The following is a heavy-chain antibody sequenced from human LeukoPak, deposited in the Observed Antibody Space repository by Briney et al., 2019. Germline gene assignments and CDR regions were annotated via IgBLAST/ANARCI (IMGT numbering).Heavy chain of an antibody. V-gene: IGHV3-33*01. CDR2: IWYDGSNK. CDR3: ARPHYYGSGSSNYYFDY. D-gene: IGHD3-10*01. Sequence: PGGSLRLSCAASGFTFSSYGMHWVRQAPGKGLGWVAVIWYDGSNKYYADSVKGRFTISKDNSKNTLYLQMNSLRAVDTAVYYCARPHYYGSGSSNYYFDYWGQGTLVTVSS. CDR1: GFTFSSYG. J-gene: IGHJ4*02.